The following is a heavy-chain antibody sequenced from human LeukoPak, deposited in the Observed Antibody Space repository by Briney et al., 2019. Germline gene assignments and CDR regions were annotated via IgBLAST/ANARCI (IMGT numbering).Heavy chain of an antibody. V-gene: IGHV3-21*01. Sequence: GGSLRLSCAASGFSFSDYNMNWVRRAPGKGLEWVSFINSRSNYIYYADSVKGRFTISRDNAKNSLYLQMNSLRAEDTAVYYCAREYYDFWSGYPDNYNYYYMDVRGKGTTVTVSS. CDR3: AREYYDFWSGYPDNYNYYYMDV. CDR1: GFSFSDYN. J-gene: IGHJ6*03. D-gene: IGHD3-3*01. CDR2: INSRSNYI.